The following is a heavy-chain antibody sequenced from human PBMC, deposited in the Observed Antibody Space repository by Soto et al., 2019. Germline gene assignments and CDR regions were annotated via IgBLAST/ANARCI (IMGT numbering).Heavy chain of an antibody. CDR1: GYTVTSYG. V-gene: IGHV1-18*01. CDR3: AREYSCGADDAFDI. J-gene: IGHJ3*02. CDR2: ISAYNGNT. D-gene: IGHD6-19*01. Sequence: ASVKVSCKASGYTVTSYGISWVRQAPGQGLEWMGWISAYNGNTNYAQKLQGRVTMTTDTSTSTAYMELRSLRSDDTAVYYCAREYSCGADDAFDIWGQGTMVTVSS.